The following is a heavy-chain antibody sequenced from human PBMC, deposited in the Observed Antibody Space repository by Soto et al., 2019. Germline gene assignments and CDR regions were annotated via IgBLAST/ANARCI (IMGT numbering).Heavy chain of an antibody. CDR3: VSRAEGRGEGFCAY. CDR2: VYYSVIP. CDR1: GGPISSYY. Sequence: SETLSLTCTVSGGPISSYYWGWIRQPPGKRLEWLRYVYYSVIPTYSPSLKSRVTISVDRSKNQFSLNLNSVSAADTGVYYCVSRAEGRGEGFCAYWGVRNLVIVSS. D-gene: IGHD3-10*01. J-gene: IGHJ4*02. V-gene: IGHV4-59*01.